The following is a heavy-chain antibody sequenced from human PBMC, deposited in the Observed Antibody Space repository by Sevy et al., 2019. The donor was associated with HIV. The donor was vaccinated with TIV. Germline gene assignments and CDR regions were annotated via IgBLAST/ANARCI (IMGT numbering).Heavy chain of an antibody. Sequence: GGSLRLSCAISGFIVNDKYIIWVRQAPGKGLEWVSVIFSSGSTYYADSAKGRFTISRDNSKNTVYHQMNSVRAEDTAVYYCVSLFLSYRSGWSYFDYWGQGTLVTVSS. V-gene: IGHV3-66*02. CDR1: GFIVNDKY. CDR2: IFSSGST. D-gene: IGHD6-19*01. J-gene: IGHJ4*02. CDR3: VSLFLSYRSGWSYFDY.